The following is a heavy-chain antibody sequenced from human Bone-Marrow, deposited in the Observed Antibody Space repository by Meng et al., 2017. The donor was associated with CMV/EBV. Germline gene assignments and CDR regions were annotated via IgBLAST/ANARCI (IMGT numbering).Heavy chain of an antibody. CDR3: VRGVYSSPNYYGMDV. CDR2: ISSSSSYI. D-gene: IGHD3-22*01. V-gene: IGHV3-21*01. J-gene: IGHJ6*01. CDR1: GFTFSSYS. Sequence: GDSLNISSSGSGFTFSSYSMNWVRQAAGQGLEWVSSISSSSSYIYYADSVKGRFTSSRDNAKNSLYLQMNSLRAEDTAVYYCVRGVYSSPNYYGMDVWGQGTTVTVSS.